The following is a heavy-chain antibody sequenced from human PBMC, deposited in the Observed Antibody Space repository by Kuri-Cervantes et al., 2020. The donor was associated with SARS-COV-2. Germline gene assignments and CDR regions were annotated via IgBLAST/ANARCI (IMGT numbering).Heavy chain of an antibody. D-gene: IGHD3-9*01. CDR3: AKDVNSGTYYDILTGYSDY. V-gene: IGHV3-23*01. J-gene: IGHJ4*02. CDR2: ISGSGGST. CDR1: GFTFSSYA. Sequence: GGSLRLSCAASGFTFSSYAMSWVRQAPGKGLEWVSAISGSGGSTYYADSVKGRFTISRDNSKNTLYLQMSSLRAEDTAVYYCAKDVNSGTYYDILTGYSDYWGQGTLVTVSS.